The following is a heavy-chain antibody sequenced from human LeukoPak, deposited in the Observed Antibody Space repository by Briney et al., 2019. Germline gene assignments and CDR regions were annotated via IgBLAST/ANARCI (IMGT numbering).Heavy chain of an antibody. V-gene: IGHV1-2*02. CDR3: ARGAVATIGDYYYYYMDV. CDR2: INPNSGGT. Sequence: GASVKVSCKASGYTFTGYYMHWVRQAPGQGLEWMGWINPNSGGTSYAQKFQGRVTMTRDTSISTAYMELSRLRSDDTAVYYCARGAVATIGDYYYYYMDVWGKGTTVTVSS. J-gene: IGHJ6*03. CDR1: GYTFTGYY. D-gene: IGHD5-12*01.